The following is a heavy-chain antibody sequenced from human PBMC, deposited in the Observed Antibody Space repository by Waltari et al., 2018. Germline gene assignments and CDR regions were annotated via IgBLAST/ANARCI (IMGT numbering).Heavy chain of an antibody. CDR2: IYYSGST. CDR1: GGSIRGDYY. D-gene: IGHD5-12*01. V-gene: IGHV4-30-4*01. J-gene: IGHJ4*02. CDR3: VREREWLRFKAIDY. Sequence: QVQLQESGPGLVKPSQTLSLTCTVSGGSIRGDYYWTWIRQAPGKGLEWIGHIYYSGSTSYNPSLKSRLTISVDMSKNRFSLRLTSVTTADTARYYCVREREWLRFKAIDYWGQGTLVAVSS.